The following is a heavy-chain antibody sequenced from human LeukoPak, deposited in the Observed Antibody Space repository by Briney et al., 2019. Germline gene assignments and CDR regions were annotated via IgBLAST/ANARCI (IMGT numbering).Heavy chain of an antibody. D-gene: IGHD1-14*01. CDR2: IRYDGSNK. J-gene: IGHJ4*02. V-gene: IGHV3-30*02. CDR3: AKEVSTEFDY. CDR1: GFTFSSYG. Sequence: GGSLRLSCAASGFTFSSYGMHWVRQAPGKGLEWVAFIRYDGSNKYYADSVRGRFTISRDNSKNTLYLQMNSLRAEDTAVYYCAKEVSTEFDYWGQGTLVTVSS.